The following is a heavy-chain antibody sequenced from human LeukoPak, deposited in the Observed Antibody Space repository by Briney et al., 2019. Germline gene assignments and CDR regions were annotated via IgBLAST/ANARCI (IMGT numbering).Heavy chain of an antibody. CDR1: GYTFTSYD. Sequence: ASLKVSCKASGYTFTSYDITWVRQATGQGLEWMGWMNPDSGGTAYSQRFQGGVTMTRNTSISTAYMELSSLRSEDTAVYYCARVVAGESLGYYFYYMDVWGKGTTVTVSS. V-gene: IGHV1-8*01. CDR3: ARVVAGESLGYYFYYMDV. D-gene: IGHD6-19*01. J-gene: IGHJ6*03. CDR2: MNPDSGGT.